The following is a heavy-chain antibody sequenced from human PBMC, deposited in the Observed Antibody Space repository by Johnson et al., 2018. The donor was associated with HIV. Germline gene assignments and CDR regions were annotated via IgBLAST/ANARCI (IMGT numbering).Heavy chain of an antibody. J-gene: IGHJ3*02. D-gene: IGHD1-7*01. Sequence: VQLVESGGGLVQPGGSLRLSCAASGFTFSSYDMHWVRQTTGKGLEWVSSIATTGDRYYPGSVKGRFTISRENAKNSLFLQMNGRRAGDTAVYYCARSNWNYPLDAFDIWGQGTMVTVSS. CDR1: GFTFSSYD. CDR3: ARSNWNYPLDAFDI. V-gene: IGHV3-13*01. CDR2: IATTGDR.